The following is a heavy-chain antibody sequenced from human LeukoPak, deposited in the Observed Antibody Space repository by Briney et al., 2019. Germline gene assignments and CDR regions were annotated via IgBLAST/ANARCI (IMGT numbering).Heavy chain of an antibody. J-gene: IGHJ4*02. CDR2: ISSSSSYI. Sequence: GGSLRLSCAASGFTFSSYSMNWVRQAPGKGLEWVSSISSSSSYIYYADSVKGRFTISRDNAKNSLYLQMNSLRAEDTAVYYCASRGYSYGPDFDYWGQGTLVTVSS. V-gene: IGHV3-21*01. CDR3: ASRGYSYGPDFDY. CDR1: GFTFSSYS. D-gene: IGHD5-18*01.